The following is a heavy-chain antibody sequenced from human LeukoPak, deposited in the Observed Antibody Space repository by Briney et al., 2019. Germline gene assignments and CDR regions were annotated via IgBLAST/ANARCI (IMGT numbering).Heavy chain of an antibody. CDR1: GFTFSSFE. D-gene: IGHD5-18*01. CDR3: ARERGYNYGYSGYYDH. V-gene: IGHV3-48*03. CDR2: ISTSGAST. Sequence: PGGSLRLSCAASGFTFSSFEMVWVRQAPGKGLEWISYISTSGASTYYADSVKGRFTVLRDNVKNSMALRMDTLRVEDTAVYYCARERGYNYGYSGYYDHWGQGVLVTVSS. J-gene: IGHJ4*02.